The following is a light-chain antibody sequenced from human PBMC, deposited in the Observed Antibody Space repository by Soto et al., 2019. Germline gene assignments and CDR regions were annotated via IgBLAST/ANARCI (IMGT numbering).Light chain of an antibody. J-gene: IGKJ1*01. CDR2: RTS. Sequence: EIVLTQSPCTLSLSPGQGATLSCRASQSLSSIYLAWYQQKPGQAPRLPIYRTSSRATGIPDRFSGSESETDFTLTISRLEPDDSAVYYCQQYGSSPRTFGPGTKVDIK. CDR1: QSLSSIY. V-gene: IGKV3-20*01. CDR3: QQYGSSPRT.